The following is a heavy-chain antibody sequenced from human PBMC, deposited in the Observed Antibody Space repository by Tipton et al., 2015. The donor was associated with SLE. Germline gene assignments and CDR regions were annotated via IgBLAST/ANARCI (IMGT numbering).Heavy chain of an antibody. D-gene: IGHD3-3*01. CDR2: IIPILNIA. CDR3: AGSYDFWSGYNY. J-gene: IGHJ4*02. Sequence: QSGAEVKKPGSSVKVSCKASGGTFSRYTVSWVRQAPGQGLEWMGRIIPILNIANYVQKFQGRVTITADKSTSTAYMELSTLRSEDTAVYYCAGSYDFWSGYNYWGQGTLVTVSP. V-gene: IGHV1-69*02. CDR1: GGTFSRYT.